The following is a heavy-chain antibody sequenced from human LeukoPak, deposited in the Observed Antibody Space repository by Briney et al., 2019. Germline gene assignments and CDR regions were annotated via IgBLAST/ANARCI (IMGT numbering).Heavy chain of an antibody. J-gene: IGHJ4*02. Sequence: PGGSLRLSCAASGFTFSSYVMHWVRQAPGKGLEWVAIISYDGSNEYYADSVKGRFTISRDNSKNTLYLQMGSLRAEDMAVYYCARDAGYSSGWYFDYWGQGTLVTVSS. D-gene: IGHD6-19*01. V-gene: IGHV3-30*14. CDR2: ISYDGSNE. CDR3: ARDAGYSSGWYFDY. CDR1: GFTFSSYV.